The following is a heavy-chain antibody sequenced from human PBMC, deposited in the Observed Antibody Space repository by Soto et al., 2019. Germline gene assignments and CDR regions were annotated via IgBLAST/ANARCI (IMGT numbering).Heavy chain of an antibody. CDR2: INAGNGNT. Sequence: QVQLVQSGAEVKKPGASVKVSCKASGYTFTRYAMHWLRQAPGPRLEWMGWINAGNGNTKYSQKFQGRVTITRATSASTAYMDLSSLRSEGTAVYYCARDVGATGDWGQGTLFTVSS. CDR1: GYTFTRYA. D-gene: IGHD1-26*01. CDR3: ARDVGATGD. V-gene: IGHV1-3*01. J-gene: IGHJ4*02.